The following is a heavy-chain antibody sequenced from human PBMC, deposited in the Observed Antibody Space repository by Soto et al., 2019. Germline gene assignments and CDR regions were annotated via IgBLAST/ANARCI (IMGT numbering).Heavy chain of an antibody. CDR1: GGSISSGGYS. J-gene: IGHJ6*02. D-gene: IGHD4-17*01. CDR3: ASAHYGDYGYGMDV. CDR2: IYHSGST. V-gene: IGHV4-30-2*01. Sequence: QLQLQESGSGLVKPSQTLSLTCAVSGGSISSGGYSWSWIRQPPGKGLEWIGYIYHSGSTYYNPSLKSRVTISVDRSKTQFSLKLGSVTAAATAVYYCASAHYGDYGYGMDVWGQGTTVTVSS.